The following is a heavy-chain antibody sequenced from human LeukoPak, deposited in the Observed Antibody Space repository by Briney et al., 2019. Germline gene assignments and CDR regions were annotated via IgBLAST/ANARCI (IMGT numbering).Heavy chain of an antibody. Sequence: SETLSLTCGVSGGSFSAYYWGWIRQPPGKGLEWIGRISYSGTTYYNPSLKRRVTLFVDTSNNQFSLKLTSVTAADTAVYYCARLTHSYYYDTRGYYSYYYMDVWGKGTTVTVSS. V-gene: IGHV4-39*01. J-gene: IGHJ6*03. CDR3: ARLTHSYYYDTRGYYSYYYMDV. CDR1: GGSFSAYY. CDR2: ISYSGTT. D-gene: IGHD3-22*01.